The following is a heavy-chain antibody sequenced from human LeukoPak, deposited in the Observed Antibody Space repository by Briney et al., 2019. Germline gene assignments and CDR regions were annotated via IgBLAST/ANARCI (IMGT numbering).Heavy chain of an antibody. CDR1: GYTFTSYG. CDR2: ISAYNGNT. CDR3: AGELAVAPGGWFDP. Sequence: ASVKVSCKASGYTFTSYGISWVRQAPGQGLEWMGWISAYNGNTNYAQKLQGSVTMTTDTSTSTAYMELRSLRSDDTAVYYCAGELAVAPGGWFDPWGQGTLVTVSS. J-gene: IGHJ5*02. D-gene: IGHD6-19*01. V-gene: IGHV1-18*01.